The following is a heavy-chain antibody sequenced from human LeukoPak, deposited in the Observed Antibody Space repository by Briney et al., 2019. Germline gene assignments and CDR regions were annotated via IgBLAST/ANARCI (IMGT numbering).Heavy chain of an antibody. D-gene: IGHD3-9*01. CDR1: GFIFNTYV. CDR3: AKDLHVLRYFDWLLQPLDY. J-gene: IGHJ4*02. CDR2: ISYDGSNK. Sequence: GGSLRLSCAASGFIFNTYVMHWVRQAPGKVLEWVAVISYDGSNKYYADSVKGRFTISRDNSKNTLYLQMNSLRAEDTAVYYCAKDLHVLRYFDWLLQPLDYWGQGTLVTVSS. V-gene: IGHV3-30*18.